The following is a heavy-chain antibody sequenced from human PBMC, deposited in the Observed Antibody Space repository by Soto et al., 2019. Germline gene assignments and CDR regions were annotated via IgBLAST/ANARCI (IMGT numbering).Heavy chain of an antibody. D-gene: IGHD3-9*01. V-gene: IGHV4-39*01. J-gene: IGHJ4*02. CDR3: ARHGKGLADYDILTGYSSGDYFDY. CDR2: IYYSGST. Sequence: QLQLQESGPGLVKPSETLSLTCTVSGGSISSSSYYWGWIRQPPGKGLEWIGSIYYSGSTYYNPSLKSRVTISVDTSKNQFSLKLSSVTAADTAVYYCARHGKGLADYDILTGYSSGDYFDYWGQGTLVTVSS. CDR1: GGSISSSSYY.